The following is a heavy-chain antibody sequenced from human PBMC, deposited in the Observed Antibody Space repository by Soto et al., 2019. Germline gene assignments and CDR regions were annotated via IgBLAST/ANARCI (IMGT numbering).Heavy chain of an antibody. CDR3: AKHHSRFYES. CDR2: ISYSGTT. V-gene: IGHV4-39*01. D-gene: IGHD3-16*01. Sequence: PSETLSLTCIVSGGSIDTNGYYWAWIRQPPGKGLEWIGSISYSGTTYYNSSLKSRVIISSDMSVNRFSLRLTSVTAADTAVYSCAKHHSRFYESWGQGTLVT. CDR1: GGSIDTNGYY. J-gene: IGHJ5*02.